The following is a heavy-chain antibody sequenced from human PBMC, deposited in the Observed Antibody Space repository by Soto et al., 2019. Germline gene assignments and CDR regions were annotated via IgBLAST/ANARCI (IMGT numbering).Heavy chain of an antibody. J-gene: IGHJ3*02. CDR3: ARDRGDAFDI. CDR2: IYYSGST. V-gene: IGHV4-59*01. Sequence: SETLSLTCAVYGGSFSGYYWSWIRQPPGKGLEWIGDIYYSGSTNYNPSLKSRVTISVDTSKNQFSLKLSSVTAADTAVYYCARDRGDAFDIWGQGTMVTVSS. CDR1: GGSFSGYY.